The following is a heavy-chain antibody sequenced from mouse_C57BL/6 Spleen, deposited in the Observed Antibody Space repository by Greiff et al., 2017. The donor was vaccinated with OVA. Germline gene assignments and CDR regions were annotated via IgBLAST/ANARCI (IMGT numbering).Heavy chain of an antibody. J-gene: IGHJ4*01. CDR3: ARYVDYAMDY. CDR2: IDPSDSYT. CDR1: GYTFTSYW. V-gene: IGHV1-69*01. Sequence: VQLQQSGAELVMPGASVKLSCKASGYTFTSYWMHWVKQRPGQGLEWIGEIDPSDSYTNYNQKFKGKSTLTVDKSSSTAYMQLSSLTSEDSAVYYCARYVDYAMDYWGQGTSVTVSS.